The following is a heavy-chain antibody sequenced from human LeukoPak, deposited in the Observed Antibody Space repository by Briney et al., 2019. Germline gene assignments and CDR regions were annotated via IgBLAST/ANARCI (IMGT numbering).Heavy chain of an antibody. J-gene: IGHJ5*02. V-gene: IGHV4-4*07. D-gene: IGHD6-19*01. Sequence: SETLSLTCTVSGGSISSYYWSWIRQPAGKGLEWIGRIYTSGSTNYNPSLKSRVTMSVDTSKNQFSLKLSSVTAADTAVYYCARGGQWLVPNWCDPWGQGTLVTVSS. CDR2: IYTSGST. CDR1: GGSISSYY. CDR3: ARGGQWLVPNWCDP.